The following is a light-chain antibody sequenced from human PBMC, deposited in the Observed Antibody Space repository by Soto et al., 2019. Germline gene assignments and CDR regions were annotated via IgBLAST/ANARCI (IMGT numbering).Light chain of an antibody. Sequence: DIQMTQSPSSLSASVGDRVTITCRASQSIRRYLNWYQQKPGKAPNLLIYSTSTLQSGVPSRFSGSGSETDFTLIITSLQPEDFATYYCQQSYSTPRTFGQGTMVEIK. J-gene: IGKJ1*01. CDR3: QQSYSTPRT. V-gene: IGKV1-39*01. CDR1: QSIRRY. CDR2: STS.